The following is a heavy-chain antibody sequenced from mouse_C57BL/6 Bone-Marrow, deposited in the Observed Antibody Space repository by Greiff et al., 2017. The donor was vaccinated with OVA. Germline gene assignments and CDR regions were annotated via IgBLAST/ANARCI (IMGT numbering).Heavy chain of an antibody. D-gene: IGHD1-1*01. Sequence: QVQLKESGPELVKPGASVKISCKASGYSFTSYYIHWVKQRPGQGLEWIGWIYPGSGNTKYNEKFKGKATLTADTSSSTAYMQLSSLTSEDSAVYYCARHYYGSIYYFDYWGQGTTLTVSS. CDR2: IYPGSGNT. CDR3: ARHYYGSIYYFDY. J-gene: IGHJ2*01. CDR1: GYSFTSYY. V-gene: IGHV1-66*01.